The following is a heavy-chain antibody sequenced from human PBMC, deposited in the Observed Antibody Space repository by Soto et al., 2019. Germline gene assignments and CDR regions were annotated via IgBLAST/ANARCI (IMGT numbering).Heavy chain of an antibody. CDR3: ARELDSGDAGGMDV. V-gene: IGHV3-30-3*01. J-gene: IGHJ6*02. Sequence: GSLRLSCAAXGFTFSSYAMHWVRQAPGKGLEWVAVISYDGSNKYYADSVKGRFTISRDNSKNTLYLQMNSLRAEDTAVHYCARELDSGDAGGMDVWGQGATVTVFS. CDR2: ISYDGSNK. D-gene: IGHD5-12*01. CDR1: GFTFSSYA.